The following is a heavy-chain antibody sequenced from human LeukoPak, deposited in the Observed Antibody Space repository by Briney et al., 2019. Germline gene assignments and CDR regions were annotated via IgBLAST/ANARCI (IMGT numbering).Heavy chain of an antibody. J-gene: IGHJ4*02. CDR3: ARVNYYDSSGFDY. D-gene: IGHD3-22*01. Sequence: PSETMSLACTVSGGSSSSSSYYWGWIRQPPGKGLEWIGSIYYSGSTYYNPSLKSRVTISVDTSKNQFSLKLSSVTAADTAVYYCARVNYYDSSGFDYWGQGTLVTVSS. CDR1: GGSSSSSSYY. V-gene: IGHV4-39*01. CDR2: IYYSGST.